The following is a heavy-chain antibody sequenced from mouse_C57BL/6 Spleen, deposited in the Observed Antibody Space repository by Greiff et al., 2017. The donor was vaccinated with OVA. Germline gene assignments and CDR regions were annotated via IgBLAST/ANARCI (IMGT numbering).Heavy chain of an antibody. CDR2: IDPETGGT. D-gene: IGHD1-1*01. CDR3: TRKGDYGSDYYAMDY. Sequence: VKLMESGAELVRPGASVTLSCKASGYTFTDYEMHWVKQTPVHGLEWIGAIDPETGGTAYNQKFKGKAILTADKSSSTAYMELRSLTSEDSAVYYCTRKGDYGSDYYAMDYWGQGTSVTVSS. J-gene: IGHJ4*01. CDR1: GYTFTDYE. V-gene: IGHV1-15*01.